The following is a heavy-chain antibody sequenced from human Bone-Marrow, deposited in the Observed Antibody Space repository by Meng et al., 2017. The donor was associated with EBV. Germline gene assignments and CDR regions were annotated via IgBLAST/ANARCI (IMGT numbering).Heavy chain of an antibody. CDR1: GFTFSCYG. Sequence: RRGGCGGAVVQPGRSLRLSSAASGFTFSCYGMYWVRQAPGKGLEWVALIWYDGSNEFYAVSVKGRFTISRDNSKNTLYLQMNNLRDEDTALYYCASSTPGGRPDYWGQGTLVTVSS. CDR2: IWYDGSNE. J-gene: IGHJ4*02. V-gene: IGHV3-33*08. CDR3: ASSTPGGRPDY. D-gene: IGHD3-16*01.